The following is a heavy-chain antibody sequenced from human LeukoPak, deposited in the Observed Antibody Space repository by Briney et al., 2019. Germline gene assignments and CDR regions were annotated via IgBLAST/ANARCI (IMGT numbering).Heavy chain of an antibody. V-gene: IGHV1-2*06. CDR3: ARGPRSSSGYYEFDY. D-gene: IGHD3-22*01. Sequence: ASVKVSCKASGYTFTGYYMHWVRQAPGQGLEWMGRINPNSGGTYYAQKFQDRVTMTRGTSIRTAYMELSRLTSDDTAVYYCARGPRSSSGYYEFDYWGQGTLVTVSS. CDR2: INPNSGGT. CDR1: GYTFTGYY. J-gene: IGHJ4*02.